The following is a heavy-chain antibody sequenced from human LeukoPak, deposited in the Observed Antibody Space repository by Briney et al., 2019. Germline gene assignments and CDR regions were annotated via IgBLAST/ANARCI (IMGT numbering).Heavy chain of an antibody. Sequence: GGSLRLSCAASGFTFSSYAMHWVRQAPGKGLEWVAVISYDGSNKYYADSVKGRFTISRDNSKNTLYLQMNSLRAEDMAVYYCARGSDLKYFQYWGQGTLVTVSS. CDR3: ARGSDLKYFQY. J-gene: IGHJ1*01. CDR1: GFTFSSYA. V-gene: IGHV3-30-3*01. CDR2: ISYDGSNK.